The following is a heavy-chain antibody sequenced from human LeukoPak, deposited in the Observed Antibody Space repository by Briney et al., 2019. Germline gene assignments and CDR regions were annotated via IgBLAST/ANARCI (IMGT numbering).Heavy chain of an antibody. D-gene: IGHD6-19*01. CDR3: ARSGWYDDFDY. Sequence: GGSLRLPCAASGFTFNIYSMNWVRQAPGKGLEWISYLSRDGTAIYYADSVKGRFTIPRDNAKNSLYLKMSSLRAEDTAMYYCARSGWYDDFDYLGQGTLVTVSS. CDR1: GFTFNIYS. J-gene: IGHJ4*02. CDR2: LSRDGTAI. V-gene: IGHV3-48*01.